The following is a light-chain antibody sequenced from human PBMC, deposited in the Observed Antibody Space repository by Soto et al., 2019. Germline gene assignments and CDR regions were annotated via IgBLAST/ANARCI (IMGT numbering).Light chain of an antibody. CDR2: GAS. Sequence: EIVLTHSPATLSVPPGDRATLYCSSSQSVNSDYLAWFQQKPGQAPRLLIYGASTRTTGIPDRFSGSGSGTDFTLTIGRLEPGDFAVYYCLHYGGSPLTFGQGTRLEIK. J-gene: IGKJ5*01. V-gene: IGKV3-20*01. CDR1: QSVNSDY. CDR3: LHYGGSPLT.